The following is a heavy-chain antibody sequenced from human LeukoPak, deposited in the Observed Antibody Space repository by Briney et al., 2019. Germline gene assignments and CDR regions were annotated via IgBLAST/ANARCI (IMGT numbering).Heavy chain of an antibody. Sequence: GGSLRLSCTASGFTFGDYAMSWVRQAPGKGLEWVGFIRSKAYGGTTEYAASVKGRFTISRDDSKSIAYLQMNSLKTEDTAVCYCTRDVGLDSGSYLGSLFDYWGQGTLVTVSS. V-gene: IGHV3-49*04. CDR2: IRSKAYGGTT. CDR3: TRDVGLDSGSYLGSLFDY. D-gene: IGHD3-10*01. J-gene: IGHJ4*02. CDR1: GFTFGDYA.